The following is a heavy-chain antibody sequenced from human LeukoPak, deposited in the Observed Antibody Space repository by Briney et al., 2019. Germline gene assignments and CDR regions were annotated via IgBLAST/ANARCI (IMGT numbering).Heavy chain of an antibody. CDR2: IYYSGST. V-gene: IGHV4-59*01. Sequence: SETLSLTCTVSGGSISNYYWSWIRQPPGKGLEWIGYIYYSGSTNYNPSLKSRVTISVDTSKNQFSLKLSSVTAADTAVYYCARDRRDSSGYYKYYFDYWGQGTLATVSS. CDR1: GGSISNYY. D-gene: IGHD3-22*01. CDR3: ARDRRDSSGYYKYYFDY. J-gene: IGHJ4*02.